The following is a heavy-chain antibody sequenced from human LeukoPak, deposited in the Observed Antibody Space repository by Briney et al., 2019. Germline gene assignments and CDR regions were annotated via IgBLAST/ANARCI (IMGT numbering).Heavy chain of an antibody. Sequence: SVKVSCKASGDTFSSYAISWVRQAPGQGLEWMGRIIPIFGTANYAQKFQGRVTITTDESTSTAYMELSSLRSEDTAVYYCGRGYCSGGSCLKIDYWGQGTLVTVSS. D-gene: IGHD2-15*01. J-gene: IGHJ4*02. CDR2: IIPIFGTA. V-gene: IGHV1-69*05. CDR1: GDTFSSYA. CDR3: GRGYCSGGSCLKIDY.